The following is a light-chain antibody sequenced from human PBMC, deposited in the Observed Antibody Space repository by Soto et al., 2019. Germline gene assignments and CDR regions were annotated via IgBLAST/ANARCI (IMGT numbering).Light chain of an antibody. CDR3: QCYDSSLRGV. CDR1: SSNIGAGYD. J-gene: IGLJ2*01. CDR2: GNS. Sequence: QAVVTQPPSVSGAPGQRVTISFTGGSSNIGAGYDVHWYQQLPGTAPKLRIYGNSNRPSGVPDRYSGSKSGTSPSLAITGLQAEDEADYYCQCYDSSLRGVLGGGTKVTVL. V-gene: IGLV1-40*01.